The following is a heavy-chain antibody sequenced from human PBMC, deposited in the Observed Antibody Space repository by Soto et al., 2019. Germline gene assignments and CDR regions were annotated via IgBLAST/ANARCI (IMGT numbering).Heavy chain of an antibody. J-gene: IGHJ6*02. CDR2: ISSSSSTI. CDR1: GFTFSSYS. CDR3: ARDKIAMVGGGHYGMDV. D-gene: IGHD2-21*01. Sequence: PGGSLRLSCAASGFTFSSYSMNWVRQAPGKGLEWVSYISSSSSTIYYADSVKGRFTISRDNAKNSLYLQMNSLRDEDTAVYYCARDKIAMVGGGHYGMDVWGQGTTVTVSS. V-gene: IGHV3-48*02.